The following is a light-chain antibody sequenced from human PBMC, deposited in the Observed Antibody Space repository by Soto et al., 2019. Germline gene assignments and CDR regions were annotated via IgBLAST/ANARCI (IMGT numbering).Light chain of an antibody. V-gene: IGKV1-5*01. Sequence: IQMTQSPSTLSASVGDRVTITCRASESISGWLAWYQQKPGKAPKVLIYDASSLASRVPSRFSGSGFGTEFTLTISSLQPDDFATYYCQQYNTNFGPETKVDIK. CDR2: DAS. CDR1: ESISGW. CDR3: QQYNTN. J-gene: IGKJ3*01.